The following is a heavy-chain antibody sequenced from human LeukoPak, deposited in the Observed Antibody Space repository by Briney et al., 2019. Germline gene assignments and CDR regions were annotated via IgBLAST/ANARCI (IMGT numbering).Heavy chain of an antibody. J-gene: IGHJ5*02. CDR1: GYTFTGYY. D-gene: IGHD2-8*01. V-gene: IGHV1-2*04. CDR3: ASSIGYCTNGVCFGNWFDP. Sequence: EASVKVSCKASGYTFTGYYMHWVRQAPGQGLEWMGWINPNSGGTNYAQKFQGWVTMTRDTSISTAYMELSRLRSDDTAVYYCASSIGYCTNGVCFGNWFDPWGRGTLVTVSS. CDR2: INPNSGGT.